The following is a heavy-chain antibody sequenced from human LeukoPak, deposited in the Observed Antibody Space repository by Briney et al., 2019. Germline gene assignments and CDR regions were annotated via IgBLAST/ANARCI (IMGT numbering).Heavy chain of an antibody. CDR2: TYYSGST. V-gene: IGHV4-30-4*01. CDR3: ARPYYYDSRIDP. CDR1: GGSISSGDYY. D-gene: IGHD3-22*01. Sequence: SQTLSLTCTVSGGSISSGDYYWGWIRQPPGKGLEWIGYTYYSGSTYYNPSLKSRATISVDTSKNQFSLKLTSVTAADTAVYYCARPYYYDSRIDPWGQGTLVTVSS. J-gene: IGHJ5*02.